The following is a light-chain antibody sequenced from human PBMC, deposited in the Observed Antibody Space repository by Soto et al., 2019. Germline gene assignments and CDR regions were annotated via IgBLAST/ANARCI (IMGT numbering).Light chain of an antibody. Sequence: QSALTQPASVSGSPGQSITISCTGTSGDVGGYNYVSWYQQHPGKAPKRIMYEVTNRPSGISNRFSGSKSGNTASLTISGLQTEDEADYYCTSYTGSSTVVFGGGTKLTVL. CDR1: SGDVGGYNY. CDR2: EVT. V-gene: IGLV2-14*01. CDR3: TSYTGSSTVV. J-gene: IGLJ2*01.